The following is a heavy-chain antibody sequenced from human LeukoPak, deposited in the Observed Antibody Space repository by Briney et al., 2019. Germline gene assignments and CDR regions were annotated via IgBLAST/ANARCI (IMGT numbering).Heavy chain of an antibody. CDR2: IYYSGST. V-gene: IGHV4-59*08. CDR1: GGSISSYY. J-gene: IGHJ4*02. D-gene: IGHD3-10*01. Sequence: SEILSLTCTVSGGSISSYYWSWIRQPPGKGLEWIGYIYYSGSTNYNPSLKSRVTISVDTSKNQFSLKLSSVTAADTAVYYCARLRGTMFDYWGQGTLVTVSS. CDR3: ARLRGTMFDY.